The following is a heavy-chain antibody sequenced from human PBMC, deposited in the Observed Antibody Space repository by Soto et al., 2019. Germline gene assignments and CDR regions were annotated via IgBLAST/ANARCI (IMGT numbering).Heavy chain of an antibody. CDR1: GYTFSNYG. CDR2: ISLFSDGT. Sequence: QVQLVQSGGEVKRPGASVKVSCKTSGYTFSNYGITWVRQAPGQPLEWLELISLFSDGTNYAQKCQGRISMTTDTSTATAYMELRSLTSDDTAVYYCARVVPGAEAWFGPWGQGTLVTVSS. CDR3: ARVVPGAEAWFGP. V-gene: IGHV1-18*01. D-gene: IGHD2-2*01. J-gene: IGHJ5*02.